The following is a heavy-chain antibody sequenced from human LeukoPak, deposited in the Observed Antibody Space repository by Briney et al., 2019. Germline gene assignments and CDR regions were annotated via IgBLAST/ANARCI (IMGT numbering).Heavy chain of an antibody. D-gene: IGHD3-22*01. CDR1: GGSISSYY. Sequence: SETLSLTCAVSGGSISSYYWSWIRQPAGKGLEWIGRMYTSGSANYNPSLKSRVTMSVDTSKNQFSLKLRSVAAADTAVYYCARTPEYYYDSRGYYRNDAFDIWGQGTMVIVSS. CDR3: ARTPEYYYDSRGYYRNDAFDI. J-gene: IGHJ3*02. CDR2: MYTSGSA. V-gene: IGHV4-4*07.